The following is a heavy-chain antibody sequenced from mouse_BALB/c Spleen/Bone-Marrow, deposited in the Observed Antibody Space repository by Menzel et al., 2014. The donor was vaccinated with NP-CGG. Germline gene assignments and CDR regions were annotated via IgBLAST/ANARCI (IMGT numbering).Heavy chain of an antibody. CDR1: GFDFSRFW. CDR3: VRLHYYGYMAY. CDR2: INPGSSTI. D-gene: IGHD1-2*01. V-gene: IGHV4-1*02. Sequence: EVKLVESGGGLVQPGGSLKLSCAASGFDFSRFWMTWVRQAPGKGLEWIGEINPGSSTINYTPSLKDKFIISRDNAKNTLYLQMGKVRSEDTALYYCVRLHYYGYMAYWGQGTSVTVSS. J-gene: IGHJ4*01.